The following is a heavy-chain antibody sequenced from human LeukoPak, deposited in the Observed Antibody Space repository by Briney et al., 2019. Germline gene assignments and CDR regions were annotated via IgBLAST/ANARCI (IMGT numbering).Heavy chain of an antibody. V-gene: IGHV3-53*01. CDR2: MFPDGRT. CDR1: GFSVNDNY. CDR3: ARTNPVYGDYDY. D-gene: IGHD4-17*01. J-gene: IGHJ4*02. Sequence: GGSLRLSCAVSGFSVNDNYMSWVRQAPGKGLQWVSAMFPDGRTYYADSVKGRFTISRDLAKNTLLLQMHSLRADDTAVHYCARTNPVYGDYDYWGQGTLVTVSS.